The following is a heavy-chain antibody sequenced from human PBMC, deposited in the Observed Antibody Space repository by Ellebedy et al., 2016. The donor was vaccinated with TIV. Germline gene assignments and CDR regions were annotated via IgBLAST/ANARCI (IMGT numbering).Heavy chain of an antibody. J-gene: IGHJ4*02. Sequence: PGGSLRLSCAASGFTFSSYGMHWVRQAPGKGLEWVAVIWYDGSNKYYADSVKGRFTISRDNSKNTLYLQMNSLRAEDTAVYYCARGRYSSSWEDDSYYFDYWGQGTLVTVSS. D-gene: IGHD6-13*01. CDR1: GFTFSSYG. CDR2: IWYDGSNK. CDR3: ARGRYSSSWEDDSYYFDY. V-gene: IGHV3-33*01.